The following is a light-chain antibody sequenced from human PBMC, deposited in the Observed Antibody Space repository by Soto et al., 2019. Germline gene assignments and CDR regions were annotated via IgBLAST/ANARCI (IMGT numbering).Light chain of an antibody. CDR3: KQSYSTPKT. J-gene: IGKJ1*01. CDR1: QSISSY. CDR2: AAS. Sequence: DIQITQSPSSLSASVGYRVTITCTAIQSISSYLNWYQQKPGKAPKLLIYAASSLQSGVPSRFSGSGSGTDFTLTISSLQTEDFATYYCKQSYSTPKTFGQGTKVDIK. V-gene: IGKV1-39*01.